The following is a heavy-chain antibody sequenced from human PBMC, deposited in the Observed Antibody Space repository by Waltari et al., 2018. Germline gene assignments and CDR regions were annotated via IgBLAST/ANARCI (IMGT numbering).Heavy chain of an antibody. CDR1: GCSISSSSYY. D-gene: IGHD1-20*01. CDR2: IYYSGST. Sequence: QLQLQESGPGLVKPSETLSLTCTVSGCSISSSSYYWGWIRQPPGKGLEWIGSIYYSGSTYYNPSLKSRVTISVDTSKNQFSLKLSSVTAADTAVYYCARRIMSADAFDIWGQGTMVTVSS. CDR3: ARRIMSADAFDI. V-gene: IGHV4-39*01. J-gene: IGHJ3*02.